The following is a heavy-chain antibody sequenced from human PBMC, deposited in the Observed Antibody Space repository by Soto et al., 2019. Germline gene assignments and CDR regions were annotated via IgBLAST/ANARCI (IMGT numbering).Heavy chain of an antibody. CDR2: MSGRGGST. CDR1: GFTFSSYA. CDR3: ARRGSGSDYDY. J-gene: IGHJ4*02. V-gene: IGHV3-23*01. Sequence: EVQLLESGGGLVQPGGSLRLSCAASGFTFSSYAMRWVRQAPGKGLEWVSAMSGRGGSTYYADSVKGRFTISRDNSKNTLYLQMNSLRAEDTAVYYCARRGSGSDYDYWGQGTLVTVSS. D-gene: IGHD1-26*01.